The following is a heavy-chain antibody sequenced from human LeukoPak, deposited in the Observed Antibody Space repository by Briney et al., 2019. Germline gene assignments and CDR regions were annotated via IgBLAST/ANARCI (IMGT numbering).Heavy chain of an antibody. J-gene: IGHJ4*02. CDR1: GDSVSSNSAA. CDR3: ARVGGSSWVFDS. CDR2: TYYRSKWYN. Sequence: LSQTLSLTCAISGDSVSSNSAAWNWIRQSPSRGLEWLGRTYYRSKWYNDYAVSVKSRITIKPDTSKNQFSLQLNSVTPEDTAVYYCARVGGSSWVFDSWGQGTLVTVSS. D-gene: IGHD6-13*01. V-gene: IGHV6-1*01.